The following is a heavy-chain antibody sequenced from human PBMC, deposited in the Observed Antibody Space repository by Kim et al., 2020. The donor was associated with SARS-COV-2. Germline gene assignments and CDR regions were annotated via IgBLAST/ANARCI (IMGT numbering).Heavy chain of an antibody. CDR3: ARGPIAGYYGSGSYPPLDY. CDR1: GYSFTTYT. Sequence: ASVKVSCKASGYSFTTYTIHWVRQAPGQRLEWMGWINAGNGNTQYSQKFQGRVTITRDTSATTAYMEMRSLKSEDTTVYYCARGPIAGYYGSGSYPPLDYWAQGTLVTVSS. D-gene: IGHD3-10*01. V-gene: IGHV1-3*01. CDR2: INAGNGNT. J-gene: IGHJ4*02.